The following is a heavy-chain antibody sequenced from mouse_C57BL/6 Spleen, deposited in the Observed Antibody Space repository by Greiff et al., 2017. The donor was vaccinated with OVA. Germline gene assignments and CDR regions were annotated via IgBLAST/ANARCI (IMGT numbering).Heavy chain of an antibody. CDR1: GFTFSSYA. CDR2: ISDGGSYT. J-gene: IGHJ4*01. V-gene: IGHV5-4*01. Sequence: DVKLVESGGGLVKPGGSLKLSCAASGFTFSSYAMSWVRQTPEKRLEWVATISDGGSYTYYPDNVKGRFTISRDNAKNNLYLQMSHLKSEDTAMYYCARDLDYYGSSPPSYAMDYWGQGTSVTVSS. CDR3: ARDLDYYGSSPPSYAMDY. D-gene: IGHD1-1*01.